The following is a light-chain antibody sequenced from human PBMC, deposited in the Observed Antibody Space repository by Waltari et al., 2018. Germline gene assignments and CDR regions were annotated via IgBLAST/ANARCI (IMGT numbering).Light chain of an antibody. J-gene: IGKJ1*01. CDR3: QQYYDVPRT. Sequence: DIVMTQSPDSLAVSPGERATINCKSSQSVLYNSNNKNYLAWYQQKVGQPPKLLIYWASTRESGVPDRFSGSGSGTDFTLTISSLQAEDVAVYYCQQYYDVPRTFGQGTKVEIK. CDR2: WAS. CDR1: QSVLYNSNNKNY. V-gene: IGKV4-1*01.